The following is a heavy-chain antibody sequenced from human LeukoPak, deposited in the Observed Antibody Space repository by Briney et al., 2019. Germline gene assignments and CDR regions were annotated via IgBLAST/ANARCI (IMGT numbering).Heavy chain of an antibody. V-gene: IGHV3-48*02. CDR1: GFTFSSYS. J-gene: IGHJ4*02. CDR2: ITASGTAM. Sequence: GGSLRLSCAASGFTFSSYSMNWVRQAPGKGLEWVSHITASGTAMFYADSVKGRFTISRDNAKNSLYLQMNSLRDEDTAVYYCASSGRYRFDYWGQGTLVTVSS. CDR3: ASSGRYRFDY. D-gene: IGHD1-26*01.